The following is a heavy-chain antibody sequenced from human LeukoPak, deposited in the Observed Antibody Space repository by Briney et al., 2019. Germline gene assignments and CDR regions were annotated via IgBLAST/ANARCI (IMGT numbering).Heavy chain of an antibody. J-gene: IGHJ4*02. V-gene: IGHV3-33*08. CDR2: IWYDGSNK. D-gene: IGHD6-19*01. Sequence: GGSLRLSCAASGFTFSSYSMNWVRQAPGKGLEWVAVIWYDGSNKYYADSVKGRFTISRDNSKNTLYLQMNSLRAEDTAVYYCARDMYSSGWYGNYWGQGTLVTVSS. CDR3: ARDMYSSGWYGNY. CDR1: GFTFSSYS.